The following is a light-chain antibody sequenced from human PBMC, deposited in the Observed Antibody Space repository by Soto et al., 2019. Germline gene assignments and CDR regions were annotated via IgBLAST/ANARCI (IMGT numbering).Light chain of an antibody. CDR3: QTWGTGPV. V-gene: IGLV4-69*01. CDR2: VNSDGSH. J-gene: IGLJ3*02. CDR1: SGHSSYA. Sequence: QLVLTQSPSASASLGASVKLTCTLRSGHSSYAIAWHQQQPEKGPRYLMKVNSDGSHSKGDGIPDRFSGSSSGAERYLTISSLQSDDEADYYCQTWGTGPVVGGGTKLTVL.